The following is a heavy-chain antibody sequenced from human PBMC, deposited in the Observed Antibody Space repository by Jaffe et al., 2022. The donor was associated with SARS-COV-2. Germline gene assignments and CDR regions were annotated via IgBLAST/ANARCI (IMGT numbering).Heavy chain of an antibody. V-gene: IGHV1-8*01. J-gene: IGHJ6*02. CDR1: GYTFTSYD. CDR2: MNPNSGNT. Sequence: QVQLVQSGAEVKKPGASVKVSCKASGYTFTSYDINWVRQATGQGLEWMGWMNPNSGNTGYAQKFQGRVTMTRNTSISTAYMELSSLRSEDTAVYYCARWPTYYYDSSGYFGYYYYGMDVWGQGTTVTVSS. D-gene: IGHD3-22*01. CDR3: ARWPTYYYDSSGYFGYYYYGMDV.